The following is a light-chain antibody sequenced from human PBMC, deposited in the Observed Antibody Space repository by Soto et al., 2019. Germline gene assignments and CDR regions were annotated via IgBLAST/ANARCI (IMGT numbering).Light chain of an antibody. CDR3: QQYNNYPWT. Sequence: DIQMTQSPSPLSATVGDRVTITCRASQSISSWLAWYQQKPGKAPKLLIYKASSLESGVPSRFSGSGSGTEFTLTISSLQPDDFATYYCQQYNNYPWTFGQGTKV. V-gene: IGKV1-5*03. CDR2: KAS. CDR1: QSISSW. J-gene: IGKJ1*01.